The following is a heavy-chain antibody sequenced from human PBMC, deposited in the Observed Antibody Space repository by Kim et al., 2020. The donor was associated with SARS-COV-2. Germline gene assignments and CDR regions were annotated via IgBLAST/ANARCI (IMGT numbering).Heavy chain of an antibody. D-gene: IGHD6-13*01. J-gene: IGHJ5*02. Sequence: SETLSLTCAVYGGSFSGYYWSWIRQPPGKGLEWIGEINHSGSTNYNPSLKSRVTISVDTSKNQFSLKLRSVTAADTAVYYCARGRYSSSWYGVRGWFDPWGQGTLVTVSS. V-gene: IGHV4-34*01. CDR1: GGSFSGYY. CDR2: INHSGST. CDR3: ARGRYSSSWYGVRGWFDP.